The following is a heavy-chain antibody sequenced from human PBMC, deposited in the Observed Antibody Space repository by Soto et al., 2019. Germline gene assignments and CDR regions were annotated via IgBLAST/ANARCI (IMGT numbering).Heavy chain of an antibody. J-gene: IGHJ4*02. D-gene: IGHD1-26*01. CDR2: FYYSGNT. CDR1: GDSISSGSAY. Sequence: SETLSLTCTVSGDSISSGSAYWGWVRQPPGKGLEWIGSFYYSGNTHYNPSLKSRATISVDTSKNQFSLKLSSVTATDRAVYYCARHLGPTVPSYWGQGTLVTVSS. CDR3: ARHLGPTVPSY. V-gene: IGHV4-39*01.